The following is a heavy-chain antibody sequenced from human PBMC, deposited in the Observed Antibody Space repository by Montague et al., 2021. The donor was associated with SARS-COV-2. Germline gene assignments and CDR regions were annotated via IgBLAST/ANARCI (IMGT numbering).Heavy chain of an antibody. J-gene: IGHJ4*02. CDR3: ARVRKDDYGDNYFDY. D-gene: IGHD4-17*01. V-gene: IGHV4-61*01. CDR1: GDSITGDSMSRYY. Sequence: SETLSLTCTVSGDSITGDSMSRYYWSWIRQTPGKGLEWIGYISNSGFTNDNPPLKTRVTTSVDTSNNQFSLKPNAVTAADTAVYYCARVRKDDYGDNYFDYWGQGTLVTVSS. CDR2: ISNSGFT.